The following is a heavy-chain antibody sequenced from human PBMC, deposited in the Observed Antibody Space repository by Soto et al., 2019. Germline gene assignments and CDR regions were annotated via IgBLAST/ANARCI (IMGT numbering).Heavy chain of an antibody. D-gene: IGHD5-18*01. CDR2: IYSGGST. Sequence: EVQLVESGGGLIQPGGSLRLSCAASGFTVSSTYMSWVSQGPGKGLEWVSVIYSGGSTYYADSVKGRFTISRDNSKNTLYLQMNSLRAEDTAVYYCARSGYSYGPFYYWGQGTLVTVSS. V-gene: IGHV3-53*01. J-gene: IGHJ4*02. CDR3: ARSGYSYGPFYY. CDR1: GFTVSSTY.